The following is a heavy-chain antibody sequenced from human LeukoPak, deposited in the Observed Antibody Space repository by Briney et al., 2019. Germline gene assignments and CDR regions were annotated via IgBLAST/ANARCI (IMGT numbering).Heavy chain of an antibody. CDR1: GGSISSSSYY. CDR3: ARTSVVAATPDY. D-gene: IGHD2-15*01. CDR2: IYYSGST. V-gene: IGHV4-39*07. J-gene: IGHJ4*02. Sequence: SETLSLTCTVSGGSISSSSYYWGWIRQPPGKGLEWIGSIYYSGSTYYNPSLKSRVTISVDTSKNQFSLKLSSVTAADTAVYYCARTSVVAATPDYWGQGTLVTVSS.